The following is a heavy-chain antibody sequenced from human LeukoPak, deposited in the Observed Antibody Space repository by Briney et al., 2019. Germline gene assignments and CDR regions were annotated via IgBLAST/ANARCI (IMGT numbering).Heavy chain of an antibody. CDR3: AKENGIAVAGTLDY. V-gene: IGHV3-30*18. J-gene: IGHJ4*02. CDR1: GFTFSSYG. Sequence: TGGSLRLSCAASGFTFSSYGMHWVRQAPGKGLEWVAVIPYDGSNKYYADSVKGRFTISRDNSKNTLYLQMNSLRAEDTAVYYCAKENGIAVAGTLDYWGQGTLVTVSS. D-gene: IGHD6-19*01. CDR2: IPYDGSNK.